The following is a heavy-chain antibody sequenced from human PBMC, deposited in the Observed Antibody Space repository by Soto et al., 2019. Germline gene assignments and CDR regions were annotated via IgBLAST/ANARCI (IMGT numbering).Heavy chain of an antibody. CDR3: ARALITMVRGVIIATPFDY. J-gene: IGHJ4*02. V-gene: IGHV1-69*01. Sequence: QVQLVQSGAEVKKPGSSVKVSCKASGGTFSSYAISWVQQAPGQGLEWMGGIIPIFGTANYAQKFQGRVTITADESTSTAYMELSSLRSEDTAVYYCARALITMVRGVIIATPFDYWGQGTLVTVSS. CDR1: GGTFSSYA. D-gene: IGHD3-10*01. CDR2: IIPIFGTA.